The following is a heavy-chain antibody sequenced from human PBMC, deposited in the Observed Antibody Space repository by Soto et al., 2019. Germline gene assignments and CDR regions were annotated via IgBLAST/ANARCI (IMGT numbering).Heavy chain of an antibody. CDR2: ISHHRLKE. J-gene: IGHJ4*02. CDR1: GFTFRDYG. Sequence: QVQLVESGGGVVRPGRSLRLSCVASGFTFRDYGMHWVRQAPGKGLEWVAGISHHRLKEHYADSVKGRFTISRDNSKKTVYLQLKRLRGDDTAGYYCAKDGVGGSNECYFESWGKGTWVTVSS. CDR3: AKDGVGGSNECYFES. V-gene: IGHV3-30*18. D-gene: IGHD1-26*01.